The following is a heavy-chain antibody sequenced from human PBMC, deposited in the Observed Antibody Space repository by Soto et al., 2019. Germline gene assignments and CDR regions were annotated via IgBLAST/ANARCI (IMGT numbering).Heavy chain of an antibody. D-gene: IGHD2-21*02. CDR1: GYTFTSYA. V-gene: IGHV1-3*05. Sequence: QVQLVQSGAEEKKPGASVKVSCKASGYTFTSYAMHWVRQAPGQRLEWMGWINAGNGNTKYSQKFQGRVTITRDTSASTAYMERSSLRSEDTAVYYCARALVVVTAPDYWGQGTLVTVSS. CDR3: ARALVVVTAPDY. CDR2: INAGNGNT. J-gene: IGHJ4*02.